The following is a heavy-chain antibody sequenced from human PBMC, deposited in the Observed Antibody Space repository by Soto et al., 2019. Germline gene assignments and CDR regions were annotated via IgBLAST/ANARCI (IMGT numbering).Heavy chain of an antibody. CDR2: ISAYNGDT. V-gene: IGHV1-18*04. CDR3: ARGGRSGSYGYFEY. D-gene: IGHD1-26*01. Sequence: ASVKVSCKASGHTFISYSISWVRQAPGQGLEWMGWISAYNGDTNYAQKLQGRVTMATDTSTGTAYMELRSLRSDDTAVYYCARGGRSGSYGYFEYWGQGTLVTVSS. J-gene: IGHJ4*02. CDR1: GHTFISYS.